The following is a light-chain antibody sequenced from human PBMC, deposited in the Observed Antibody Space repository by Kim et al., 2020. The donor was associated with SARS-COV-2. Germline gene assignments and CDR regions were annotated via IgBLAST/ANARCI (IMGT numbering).Light chain of an antibody. CDR3: KQYGGSPLFT. CDR1: QSVSSNY. Sequence: EIVLTQSPGTLSLSPGERATLSCRASQSVSSNYLAWYQQKPGQAPRLLIHGASSRATGIPDRFSGSGSGTDFTLTISRLEPEDCAVYYCKQYGGSPLFTFGRGTKVDIK. V-gene: IGKV3-20*01. J-gene: IGKJ3*01. CDR2: GAS.